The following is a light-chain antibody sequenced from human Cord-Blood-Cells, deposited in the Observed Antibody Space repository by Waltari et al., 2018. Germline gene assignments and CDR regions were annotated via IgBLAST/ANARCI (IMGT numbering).Light chain of an antibody. CDR1: QDISNY. V-gene: IGKV1-33*01. J-gene: IGKJ2*01. Sequence: DIQLTPSPSSLSASVGDRVIITCQASQDISNYLNWYQQKPGKAPKLLIYDASNLETGVPSRFSGSGSGTDFTLTISSLQPEDIATYYCQQYDNLPMYTFGQGTKLEIK. CDR3: QQYDNLPMYT. CDR2: DAS.